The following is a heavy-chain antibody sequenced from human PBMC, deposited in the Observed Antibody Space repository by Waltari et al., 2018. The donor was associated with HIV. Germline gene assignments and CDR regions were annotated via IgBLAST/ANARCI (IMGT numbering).Heavy chain of an antibody. CDR3: ARAGWYNYYYYGMDV. J-gene: IGHJ6*02. D-gene: IGHD6-19*01. CDR1: GGPISRYS. CDR2: IYYSGST. Sequence: QVQLQESGPGLVKPSATLSLTCHVSGGPISRYSWSWIRQPPGKGLEWIGYIYYSGSTNYNPSLKSRVTISVDTSKNQFSLKLSSVTAADTAVYYCARAGWYNYYYYGMDVWGQGTTVTVSS. V-gene: IGHV4-59*01.